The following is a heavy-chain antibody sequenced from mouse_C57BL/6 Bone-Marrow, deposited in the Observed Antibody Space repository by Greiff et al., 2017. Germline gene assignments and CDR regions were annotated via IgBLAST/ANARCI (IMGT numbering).Heavy chain of an antibody. Sequence: EVMLVESGGGLVKPGGSLKLSCAASGFTFSSYAMSWVRQTPEKRLEWVASISSGGSTYYPDSVKGRFTISRGNARNILYLQMSGLRSEDTAMYYCARGAATGDYWGQGTTLTVSS. CDR1: GFTFSSYA. J-gene: IGHJ2*01. V-gene: IGHV5-6-5*01. CDR2: ISSGGST. D-gene: IGHD1-2*01. CDR3: ARGAATGDY.